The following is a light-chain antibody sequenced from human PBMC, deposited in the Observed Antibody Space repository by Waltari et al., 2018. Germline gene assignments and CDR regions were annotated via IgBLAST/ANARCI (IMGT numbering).Light chain of an antibody. J-gene: IGLJ1*01. CDR1: SRDVGAYQY. CDR3: SSYGGFNNYV. CDR2: EVN. Sequence: QSVLTQPPSASGSVGQSVTISCTGTSRDVGAYQYVSWYQHHPGKAPKLIIFEVNKRPSGVPDRFSGSKSGTTASLTVSGLQAEDEADYFCSSYGGFNNYVFGAGTKVTVV. V-gene: IGLV2-8*01.